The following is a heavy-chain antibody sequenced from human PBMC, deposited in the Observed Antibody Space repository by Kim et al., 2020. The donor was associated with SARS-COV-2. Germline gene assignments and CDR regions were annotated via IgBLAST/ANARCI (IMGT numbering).Heavy chain of an antibody. CDR1: GFTFSSYA. D-gene: IGHD3-10*01. V-gene: IGHV3-30*04. CDR2: ISYDGSNK. J-gene: IGHJ4*02. Sequence: GGSLRLSCAASGFTFSSYAMHWVRQAPGKGLEWVEVISYDGSNKYYADSVKGRVTISRDNSKNTLYLQMNSLRAEDTAVYYCARPSRITMVRGGFYDYWGQGTLVTVSS. CDR3: ARPSRITMVRGGFYDY.